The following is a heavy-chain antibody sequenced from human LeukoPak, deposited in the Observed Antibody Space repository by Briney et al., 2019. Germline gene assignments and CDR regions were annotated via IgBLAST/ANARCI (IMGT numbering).Heavy chain of an antibody. CDR2: IYSGGST. D-gene: IGHD3-10*01. CDR1: GFTVSSNY. CDR3: ARDLVWFGEPKGYYNYMDV. J-gene: IGHJ6*03. Sequence: GGSLRLSCAASGFTVSSNYMSWVRQAPGKGLEWVSVIYSGGSTYYADSVKGRFTISRDNSKNTLYLQMNTLRAEDTAVYYCARDLVWFGEPKGYYNYMDVWGKGTTVTVSS. V-gene: IGHV3-53*01.